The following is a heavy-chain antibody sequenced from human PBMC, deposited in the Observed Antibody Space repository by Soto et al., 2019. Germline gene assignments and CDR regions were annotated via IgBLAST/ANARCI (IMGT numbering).Heavy chain of an antibody. D-gene: IGHD6-13*01. Sequence: PSETLSLTCTVSGGSISSYYWSWIRQPPGKGLEWIGYIYYSGSTNYNPSLKSRVTISVDTSKNQFSLKMNSVTAADTAVYYCARHQSIAAGGYFDFWGQGTLVTVSS. V-gene: IGHV4-59*01. CDR1: GGSISSYY. CDR3: ARHQSIAAGGYFDF. CDR2: IYYSGST. J-gene: IGHJ4*02.